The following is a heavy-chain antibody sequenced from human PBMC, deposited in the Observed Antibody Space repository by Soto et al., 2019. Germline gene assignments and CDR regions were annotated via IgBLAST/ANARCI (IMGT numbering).Heavy chain of an antibody. Sequence: PGWSLRLSCVSSVFNFIYNAMSWVRQAPGKGLQWVSTISGSGDKTYYADSVKGRFTISSDRSKNTLYLQMDSLRADDTAVYYCVRLPGGSAPRPDYWGQGTMVTVSS. CDR1: VFNFIYNA. CDR3: VRLPGGSAPRPDY. J-gene: IGHJ4*02. CDR2: ISGSGDKT. V-gene: IGHV3-23*01. D-gene: IGHD6-6*01.